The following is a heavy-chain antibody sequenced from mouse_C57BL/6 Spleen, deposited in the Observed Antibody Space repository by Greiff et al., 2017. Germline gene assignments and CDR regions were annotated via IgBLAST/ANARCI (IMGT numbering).Heavy chain of an antibody. Sequence: VKLQQPGAELVKPGASVKMSCKASGYTFTSYWITWVKQRPGQGLEWIGVIYPGSGSTDYNEKFKSKATLTVDTSSSTAYMQLSSLTSEDSAVYYCAKEGSGTGDYWGQGTTLTVSS. J-gene: IGHJ2*01. CDR1: GYTFTSYW. D-gene: IGHD4-1*01. V-gene: IGHV1-55*01. CDR2: IYPGSGST. CDR3: AKEGSGTGDY.